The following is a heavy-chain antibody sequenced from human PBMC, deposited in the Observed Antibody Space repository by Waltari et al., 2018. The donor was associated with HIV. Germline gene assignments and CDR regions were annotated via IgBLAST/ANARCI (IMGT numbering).Heavy chain of an antibody. D-gene: IGHD5-18*01. V-gene: IGHV3-21*01. J-gene: IGHJ2*01. CDR3: ARQGGSYGPDWYFDL. Sequence: EVQLLGSGGGLVNPGGPLRPSCAASGFTFRSSSMNWVRQAPGKGLEWVSSITSGSYMFYVDSVKGRFTIFRDNTKNSLYLQMNSLRAEDTAVYYCARQGGSYGPDWYFDLWGRGTLVTVSS. CDR2: ITSGSYM. CDR1: GFTFRSSS.